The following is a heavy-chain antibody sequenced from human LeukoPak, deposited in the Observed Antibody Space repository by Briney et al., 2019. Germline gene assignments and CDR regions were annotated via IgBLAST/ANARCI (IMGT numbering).Heavy chain of an antibody. Sequence: AGESLKISCKGSGYSFTSYWIGWVRQMPGKGLEWMGIIYPGDSDTRYSPSFQGQVTISADKSISTAYLQWSSLKASDTAMYYCARQGVLSGVIAYSDYWGQGTLVTVSS. CDR2: IYPGDSDT. J-gene: IGHJ4*02. D-gene: IGHD3-16*02. CDR1: GYSFTSYW. V-gene: IGHV5-51*01. CDR3: ARQGVLSGVIAYSDY.